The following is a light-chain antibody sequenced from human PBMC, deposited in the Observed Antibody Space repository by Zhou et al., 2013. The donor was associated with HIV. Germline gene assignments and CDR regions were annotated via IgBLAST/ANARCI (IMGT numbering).Light chain of an antibody. CDR2: GAS. V-gene: IGKV3-15*01. Sequence: EIVLTQSPGTLSLSPGERATLSCRASQSVSNNYLAWYQHKRGQAPRLLIYGASSGATDIPARFSGSGSGTEFTLTISSVQSEDSAVYYCQQYNDWPYTFGQGTKLEIK. CDR3: QQYNDWPYT. CDR1: QSVSNNY. J-gene: IGKJ2*01.